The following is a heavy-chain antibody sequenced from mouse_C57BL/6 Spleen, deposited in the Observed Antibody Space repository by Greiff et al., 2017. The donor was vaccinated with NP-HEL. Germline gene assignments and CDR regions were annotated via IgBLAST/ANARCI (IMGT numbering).Heavy chain of an antibody. CDR3: TRGSNYEDYAMDY. CDR1: GFTFSSYA. Sequence: EVKLVESGEGLVKPGGSLKLSCAASGFTFSSYAMSWVRQTPEKRLEWVAYISSGGDYIYYADTVKGRFTISRDNARNTLYLQMSSLKSEDTAMYYCTRGSNYEDYAMDYWGQGTSVTVSS. D-gene: IGHD2-5*01. J-gene: IGHJ4*01. V-gene: IGHV5-9-1*02. CDR2: ISSGGDYI.